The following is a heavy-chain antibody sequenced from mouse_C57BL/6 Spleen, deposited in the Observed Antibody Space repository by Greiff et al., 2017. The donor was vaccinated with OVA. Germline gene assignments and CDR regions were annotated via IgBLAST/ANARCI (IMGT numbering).Heavy chain of an antibody. CDR2: ISSGGDYI. Sequence: EVNVVESGEGLVKPGGSLKLSCAASGFTFSSYAMSWVRQTPEKRLEWVAYISSGGDYIYYADTVKGRFTIPRDNARNTLYLQMSSLKSEDTAMYYCTREGGTTYFDYWGQGTTLTVSS. J-gene: IGHJ2*01. CDR1: GFTFSSYA. CDR3: TREGGTTYFDY. D-gene: IGHD4-1*01. V-gene: IGHV5-9-1*02.